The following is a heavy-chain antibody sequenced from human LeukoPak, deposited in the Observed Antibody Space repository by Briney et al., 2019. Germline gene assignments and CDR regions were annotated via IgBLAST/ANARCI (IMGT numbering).Heavy chain of an antibody. CDR1: GGTFSSYA. D-gene: IGHD5-12*01. CDR2: IIPIFGTA. CDR3: ARGFDSGYDRGFDY. V-gene: IGHV1-69*01. J-gene: IGHJ4*02. Sequence: SVKVSCKASGGTFSSYAISWVRQAPGQGLEWMGGIIPIFGTANYAQKFQGRVTITADESTSTAYMELSSLRSEDTAEYYCARGFDSGYDRGFDYWGQGTLVTVSS.